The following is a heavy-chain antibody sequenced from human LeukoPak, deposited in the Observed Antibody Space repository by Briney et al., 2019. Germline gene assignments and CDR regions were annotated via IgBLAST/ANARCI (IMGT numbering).Heavy chain of an antibody. CDR1: GGSISSGDYC. Sequence: SQTLSLTCTVSGGSISSGDYCWSWIRQPPGKGLEWIGYIYYSGSTNYNPSLKSRVTISVDTSKNQFSLKLSSVTAADTAVYYCARWCSSTSCYNLGGFDPWGQGTLVTVSS. D-gene: IGHD2-2*01. V-gene: IGHV4-30-4*08. CDR2: IYYSGST. J-gene: IGHJ5*02. CDR3: ARWCSSTSCYNLGGFDP.